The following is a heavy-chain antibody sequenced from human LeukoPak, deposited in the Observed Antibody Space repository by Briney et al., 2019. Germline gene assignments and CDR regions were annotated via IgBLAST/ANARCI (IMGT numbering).Heavy chain of an antibody. D-gene: IGHD6-13*01. CDR1: GFTFSDYY. CDR3: ARVADSSSLGYFDY. CDR2: ISSSGSTI. Sequence: GGSLRLSCAAPGFTFSDYYMSWIRQAPGKGLEWVSYISSSGSTIYYADSVKGRFTISRDNAKNSLYLQMNSLRAEDTAVYYCARVADSSSLGYFDYWGQGTLVTVSS. V-gene: IGHV3-11*01. J-gene: IGHJ4*02.